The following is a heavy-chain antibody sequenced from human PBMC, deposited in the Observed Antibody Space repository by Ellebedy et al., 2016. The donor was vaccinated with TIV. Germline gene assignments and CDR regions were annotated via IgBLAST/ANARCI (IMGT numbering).Heavy chain of an antibody. Sequence: PGGSLRLSCAASGFTFNIYRMHWVRQVPGKGLVWVSRINSDGISTSYADFVKGRFTISRDNSKNTLYLHMNDLRVEDTAVYYCARDRRGLGVWGQGTTVTVSS. CDR1: GFTFNIYR. CDR3: ARDRRGLGV. CDR2: INSDGIST. V-gene: IGHV3-74*01. J-gene: IGHJ6*02.